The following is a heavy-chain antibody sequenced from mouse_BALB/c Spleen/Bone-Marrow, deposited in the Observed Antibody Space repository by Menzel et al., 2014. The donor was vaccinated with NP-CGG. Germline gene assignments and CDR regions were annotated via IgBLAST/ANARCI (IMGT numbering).Heavy chain of an antibody. CDR3: ARFSQLGLLAY. Sequence: VQRVESRAELVKPGTSVKLSCKASGYNFTSYWINWVKLRPGQGLEWIGDIYPGSGSTNYNEKFQSKATLTVDTSSSTAYMQLSSLASEDSALYYCARFSQLGLLAYWGQGTLVTVSA. CDR2: IYPGSGST. D-gene: IGHD3-1*01. CDR1: GYNFTSYW. V-gene: IGHV1-55*01. J-gene: IGHJ3*01.